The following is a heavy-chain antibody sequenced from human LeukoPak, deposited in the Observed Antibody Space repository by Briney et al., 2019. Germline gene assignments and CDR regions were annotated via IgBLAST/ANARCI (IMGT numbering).Heavy chain of an antibody. Sequence: PGGSLRLSCTASGFTFTSFAMIWVRQPPGKGLEWVWAISSSDGSTYYADSVKGRFTISRDNSTNTPYLQMNSLRAEATAVYYCSGLGITMIGGVWGKGTTVTLPS. V-gene: IGHV3-23*01. CDR3: SGLGITMIGGV. D-gene: IGHD3-10*02. CDR2: ISSSDGST. CDR1: GFTFTSFA. J-gene: IGHJ6*04.